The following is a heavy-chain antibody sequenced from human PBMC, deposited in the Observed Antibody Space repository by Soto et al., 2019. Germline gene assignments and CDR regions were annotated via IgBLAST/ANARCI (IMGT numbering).Heavy chain of an antibody. V-gene: IGHV4-31*03. CDR1: GGSISSGGYY. J-gene: IGHJ6*02. Sequence: SETLSLTCTVSGGSISSGGYYWSWIRQHPGKGLEWVGYSYYSGSTYYNPSLKSRVTISVDTSKNQFSLKLSSVTAADTAVYYCARDPVVVPAAMPWGKYYYYYYGMDVWGQGTTVTVSS. D-gene: IGHD2-2*01. CDR2: SYYSGST. CDR3: ARDPVVVPAAMPWGKYYYYYYGMDV.